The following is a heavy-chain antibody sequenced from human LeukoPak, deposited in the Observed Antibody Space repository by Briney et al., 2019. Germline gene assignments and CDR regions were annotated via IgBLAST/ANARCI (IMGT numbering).Heavy chain of an antibody. V-gene: IGHV1-24*01. Sequence: ASVKVSCKVSGFTLTQLSMHWVRQAPEKGLEWMGGFDPQGGQTIYAQKFQDRVTMTEDTSTDTAYMELSSPRSEDTAVYYCATESRYTDSSGLHLNFYNYMDVWGKGTPVTVSS. CDR2: FDPQGGQT. D-gene: IGHD3-22*01. J-gene: IGHJ6*03. CDR3: ATESRYTDSSGLHLNFYNYMDV. CDR1: GFTLTQLS.